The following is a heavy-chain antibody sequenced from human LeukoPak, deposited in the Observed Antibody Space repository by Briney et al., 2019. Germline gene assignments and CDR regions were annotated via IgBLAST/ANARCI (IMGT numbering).Heavy chain of an antibody. CDR2: IKSDGSEK. J-gene: IGHJ4*02. Sequence: GGSLRLSCAASGFTFTNNWMSWVRQAPGKGLEWVANIKSDGSEKYYMDSVEGRFTISRDNAKNTVSLQMDSLRGEDTAVYYCVRALGSPTADHWGQGTLVTVSS. D-gene: IGHD3-16*01. CDR3: VRALGSPTADH. CDR1: GFTFTNNW. V-gene: IGHV3-7*01.